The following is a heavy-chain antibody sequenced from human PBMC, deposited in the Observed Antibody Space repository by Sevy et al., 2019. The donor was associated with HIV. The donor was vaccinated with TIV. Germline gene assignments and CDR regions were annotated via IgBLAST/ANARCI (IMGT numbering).Heavy chain of an antibody. CDR3: AKDIVVVVAATADWFDP. D-gene: IGHD2-15*01. CDR1: GFTFSSYA. CDR2: ISGSGGST. V-gene: IGHV3-23*01. Sequence: GGSLRLSCAASGFTFSSYAMSWVRQAPGKGLEWVSAISGSGGSTYYADSVKGRFTISRDNSKNTLYLQMNSLRAEDTAVYYCAKDIVVVVAATADWFDPWGQGTLVTVSS. J-gene: IGHJ5*02.